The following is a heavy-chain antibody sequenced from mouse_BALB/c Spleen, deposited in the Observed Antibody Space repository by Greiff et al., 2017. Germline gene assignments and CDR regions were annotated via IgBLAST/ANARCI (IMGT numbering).Heavy chain of an antibody. D-gene: IGHD2-10*01. CDR3: TRPTMTEAGFDY. Sequence: EVQLQQSGTVLARPGASVKMSCKASGYTFTSYWMHWVKQRPGQGLEWIGAIFPGDSDTSYNQKFKGKAKLTAVTSTSTAYMELSSLTNEDSAVYYCTRPTMTEAGFDYWGKGTTLTVS. CDR2: IFPGDSDT. V-gene: IGHV1-5*01. J-gene: IGHJ2*01. CDR1: GYTFTSYW.